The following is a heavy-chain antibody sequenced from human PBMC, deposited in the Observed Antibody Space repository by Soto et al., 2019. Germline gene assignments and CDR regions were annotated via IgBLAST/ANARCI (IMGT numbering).Heavy chain of an antibody. CDR3: ARVGGIAARRSYGY. V-gene: IGHV4-34*01. D-gene: IGHD6-6*01. CDR1: GGSFSGYY. Sequence: PSETLSLTCAVYGGSFSGYYWSWIRQPPGKGLEWIGEINHSGSTNYNPSLKSRVTISVDTSKNQFSLKLSSVTAADTAVYYCARVGGIAARRSYGYWGQGTLVTVSS. CDR2: INHSGST. J-gene: IGHJ4*02.